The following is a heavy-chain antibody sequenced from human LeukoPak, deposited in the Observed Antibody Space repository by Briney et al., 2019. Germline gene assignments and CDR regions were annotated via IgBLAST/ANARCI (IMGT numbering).Heavy chain of an antibody. CDR1: GYTFTGYY. V-gene: IGHV1-2*02. J-gene: IGHJ5*02. CDR2: INPNSGGT. CDR3: ARPFYDFWSGYYPWFDP. Sequence: ASVKVSCKASGYTFTGYYMHWVRQAPGQGLEWMGWINPNSGGTNYAQKLQGRVTMTRDTSISTAYMELSRLRSDDTAVYYCARPFYDFWSGYYPWFDPWGQGTLVTVSS. D-gene: IGHD3-3*01.